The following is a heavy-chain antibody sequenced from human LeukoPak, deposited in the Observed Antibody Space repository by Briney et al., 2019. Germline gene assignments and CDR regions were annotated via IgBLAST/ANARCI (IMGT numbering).Heavy chain of an antibody. D-gene: IGHD6-6*01. CDR3: AKDSPQSIAARPWHIFYYFDY. CDR1: GYTFSSYA. J-gene: IGHJ4*02. Sequence: GGSLRLSCAASGYTFSSYAISWVRQAPGKGLGWVSAISGSGGSTYYADSVKGRFTISRDNSKNTLYLQMNSLRAEDTAVYYCAKDSPQSIAARPWHIFYYFDYWGQGTLVTVSS. V-gene: IGHV3-23*01. CDR2: ISGSGGST.